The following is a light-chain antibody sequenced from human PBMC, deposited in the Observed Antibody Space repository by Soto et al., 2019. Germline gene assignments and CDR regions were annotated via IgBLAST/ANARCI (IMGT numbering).Light chain of an antibody. CDR2: DVS. Sequence: QSALTQPASVSGSPGQSITISCTGTSSDVGGYNYVSWYQQHPGKAPKLMIYDVSNRPSGVSNRFSGSKSGDTASLTISGLQAEDDADYYCSSYTSSTSLMVFGGGTNVTVL. J-gene: IGLJ2*01. CDR3: SSYTSSTSLMV. V-gene: IGLV2-14*03. CDR1: SSDVGGYNY.